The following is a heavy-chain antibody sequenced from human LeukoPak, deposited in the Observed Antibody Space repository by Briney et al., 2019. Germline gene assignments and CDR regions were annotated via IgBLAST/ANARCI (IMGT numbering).Heavy chain of an antibody. CDR3: ARGRSRGGGSYAKNWFDP. CDR1: GASISSGSNY. J-gene: IGHJ5*02. V-gene: IGHV4-39*07. D-gene: IGHD5-18*01. Sequence: SEALSLTCSVSGASISSGSNYWGWIRQPPGKTLEWIGSIYSSGSTYYNPSLKSRVIIIIDTPKNHFSLTLSSVTAADTAVYYCARGRSRGGGSYAKNWFDPWGQGTLVTVSS. CDR2: IYSSGST.